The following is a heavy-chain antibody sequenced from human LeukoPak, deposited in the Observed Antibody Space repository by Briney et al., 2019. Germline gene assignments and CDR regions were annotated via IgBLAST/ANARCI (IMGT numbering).Heavy chain of an antibody. CDR3: AKELSSGPDY. CDR1: GFTFSSYG. V-gene: IGHV3-30*18. J-gene: IGHJ4*02. Sequence: GRSLRLSCAASGFTFSSYGMHWVRQAPGKGLEWVAVISYDGSNKYYADSVKGRFTISRDNSKNTLYLQMNSLRAEDTAVYDCAKELSSGPDYWGQGTLVTVSS. CDR2: ISYDGSNK. D-gene: IGHD6-19*01.